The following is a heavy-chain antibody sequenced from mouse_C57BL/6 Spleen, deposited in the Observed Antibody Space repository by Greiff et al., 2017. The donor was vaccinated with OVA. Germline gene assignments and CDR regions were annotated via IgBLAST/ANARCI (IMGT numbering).Heavy chain of an antibody. CDR2: ISDGGSYT. D-gene: IGHD1-1*01. V-gene: IGHV5-4*01. CDR3: AREAKGYGSSYAPLAY. CDR1: GFTFSSYA. J-gene: IGHJ3*01. Sequence: EVHLVESGGGLVKPGGSLKLSCAASGFTFSSYAMSWVRQTPEKRLEWVATISDGGSYTYYPDNVKGRFTISRDNAKNNLYLQMSHLKSEDTAMYYCAREAKGYGSSYAPLAYWGQGTLVTVSA.